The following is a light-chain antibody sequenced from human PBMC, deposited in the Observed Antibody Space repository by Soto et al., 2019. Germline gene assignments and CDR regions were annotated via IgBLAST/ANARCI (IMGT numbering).Light chain of an antibody. V-gene: IGKV3-11*01. Sequence: EIVLTPSPATLSLSPGERATLSCRASQSVSSYLAWYQQKPGQAPRLLIYDASNRATGIPARFSGSGSGTDFTLTISSLEPEDFAVYYCQQRSNWTFGQGTKVDIK. J-gene: IGKJ1*01. CDR2: DAS. CDR1: QSVSSY. CDR3: QQRSNWT.